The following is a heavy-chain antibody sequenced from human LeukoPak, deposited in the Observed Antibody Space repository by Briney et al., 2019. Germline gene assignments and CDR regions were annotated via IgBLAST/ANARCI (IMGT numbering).Heavy chain of an antibody. V-gene: IGHV1-2*02. CDR2: IHPNNGAT. CDR1: GYTFTGSGWY. J-gene: IGHJ4*02. D-gene: IGHD3-10*01. CDR3: ARDGPAQMVDFDY. Sequence: ASVKVSCKASGYTFTGSGWYLYWLRQAPGQGLECVGWIHPNNGATLYAQKFQGRVAMTTDTSTSTAYMELSRLRPDDTAMYYCARDGPAQMVDFDYWGQGTLVTVSS.